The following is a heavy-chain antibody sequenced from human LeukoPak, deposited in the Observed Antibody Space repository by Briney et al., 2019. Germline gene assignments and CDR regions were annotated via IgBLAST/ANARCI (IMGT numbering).Heavy chain of an antibody. CDR2: ISWNNGHI. V-gene: IGHV3-9*01. CDR3: AKGGIHRGYYYYYMDV. J-gene: IGHJ6*03. CDR1: GFTVSNNY. D-gene: IGHD6-13*01. Sequence: GGSLRLSCAASGFTVSNNYMSWVRQAPGKGLEWVSGISWNNGHIGYADSVKGRFTISRDNGKNSLYLQMNSLRSEDTALYYCAKGGIHRGYYYYYMDVWGKGTTVTISS.